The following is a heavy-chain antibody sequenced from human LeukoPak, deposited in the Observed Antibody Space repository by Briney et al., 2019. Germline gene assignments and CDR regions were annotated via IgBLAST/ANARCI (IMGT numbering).Heavy chain of an antibody. Sequence: GGSLRLSCAATGFTFSHHGMHWVRQPPGKGLEWVAAISFDGSDTYYADSVKGRPTMSRDNSKNTVCLQMNSLRAEDTAVYYCAKDYEDPAGAGLDAWGQGSLVTVSS. J-gene: IGHJ5*02. V-gene: IGHV3-30*18. CDR1: GFTFSHHG. CDR2: ISFDGSDT. CDR3: AKDYEDPAGAGLDA. D-gene: IGHD3-16*01.